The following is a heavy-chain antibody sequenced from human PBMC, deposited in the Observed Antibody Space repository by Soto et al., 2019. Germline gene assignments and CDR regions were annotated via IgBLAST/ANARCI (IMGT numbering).Heavy chain of an antibody. V-gene: IGHV4-34*01. Sequence: QVQLQQWGAGLLKPSETLSLTCAVYGGSFSGYYWSWIRQPPGKGLEWIGEINHSGSTNYNPSLNSRVTTSGDTSKNQFSLKLSSVTAADTAVYYCARQGGAGSGSIIYYYYGMDVWGQATTFTVSS. CDR3: ARQGGAGSGSIIYYYYGMDV. CDR2: INHSGST. D-gene: IGHD6-19*01. CDR1: GGSFSGYY. J-gene: IGHJ6*02.